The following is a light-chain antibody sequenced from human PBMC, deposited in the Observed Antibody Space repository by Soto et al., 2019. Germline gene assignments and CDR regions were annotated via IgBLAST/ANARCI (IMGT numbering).Light chain of an antibody. CDR1: QRVSSSY. CDR2: GAS. CDR3: QQYGSSSWT. V-gene: IGKV3-20*01. Sequence: TKSAIALSLSPAERATLSCRASQRVSSSYLAWYQQNPGQAPRLLIYGASSRAGGIPDRFSGSGSGTDFTLTISRLEPEDFAVYYCQQYGSSSWTFGQGTKVDI. J-gene: IGKJ1*01.